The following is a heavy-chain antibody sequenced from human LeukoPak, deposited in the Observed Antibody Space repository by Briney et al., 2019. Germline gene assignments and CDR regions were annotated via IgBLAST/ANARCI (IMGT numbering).Heavy chain of an antibody. D-gene: IGHD6-19*01. Sequence: PPETLSLTCAVYGGSLCVFSSGWIRHPPEKGLEWVGEINHSGSTNYHPSHKSRVTISVDTSKHQFSLKLSSVTAADTAVYHCARARHIAVAGPGYFQHWGQGTLVTVSS. J-gene: IGHJ1*01. CDR1: GGSLCVFS. V-gene: IGHV4-34*01. CDR2: INHSGST. CDR3: ARARHIAVAGPGYFQH.